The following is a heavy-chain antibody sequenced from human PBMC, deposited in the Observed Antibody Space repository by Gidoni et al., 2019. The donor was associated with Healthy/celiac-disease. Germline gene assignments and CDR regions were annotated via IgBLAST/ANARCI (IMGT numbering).Heavy chain of an antibody. CDR3: ARQITYYYDSSGYYAFDI. D-gene: IGHD3-22*01. V-gene: IGHV4-39*01. CDR2: IYYSGST. Sequence: QLQLQESGPGLVKPSETLSLTCTVSGGSISSSSYYWGWIRQPPGKGLECIGSIYYSGSTYYNPSLKSRVTISVDTSKNQFSLKLSSVTAADTAVYYCARQITYYYDSSGYYAFDIWGQGTMVTVSS. CDR1: GGSISSSSYY. J-gene: IGHJ3*02.